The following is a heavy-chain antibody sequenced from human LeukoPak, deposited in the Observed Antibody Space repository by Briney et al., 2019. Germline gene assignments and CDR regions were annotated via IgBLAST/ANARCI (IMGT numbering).Heavy chain of an antibody. D-gene: IGHD2-15*01. V-gene: IGHV3-49*04. Sequence: PGGSLRLSCTASGFTFGDYAMSWVRQAPGKGLEWGGFIRSKAYGGTTEYAASVKGRITIPRDDSKSIAYLQMNSLKTEDTAVYYCTRRVYCSGGSCYDYWGQGTLVTVSS. CDR1: GFTFGDYA. CDR2: IRSKAYGGTT. CDR3: TRRVYCSGGSCYDY. J-gene: IGHJ4*02.